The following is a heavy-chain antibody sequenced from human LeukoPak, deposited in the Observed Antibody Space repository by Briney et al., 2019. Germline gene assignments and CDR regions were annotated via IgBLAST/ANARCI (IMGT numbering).Heavy chain of an antibody. D-gene: IGHD2/OR15-2a*01. CDR3: VSFYETY. CDR1: GFTFGNYW. V-gene: IGHV3-74*01. CDR2: INSDGSWT. Sequence: GGSLRLSCAASGFTFGNYWMHWVRQVPGKGLVWVSHINSDGSWTSYADSVKGRFTISKDNAKNTVYLQMNSLRAEDTAVYYCVSFYETYWGRGTLVTVSS. J-gene: IGHJ4*02.